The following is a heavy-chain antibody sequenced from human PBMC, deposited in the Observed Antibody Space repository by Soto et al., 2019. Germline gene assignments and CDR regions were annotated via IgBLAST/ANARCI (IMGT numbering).Heavy chain of an antibody. D-gene: IGHD3-9*01. CDR3: AIGSEYEIWTGYPVLVSAF. V-gene: IGHV3-48*01. Sequence: NRVLKTQRKGLEWVSYISSSSSTIYYADSVKGRFTISRDNAKNSLYLQMNSLRAEDTAVYYCAIGSEYEIWTGYPVLVSAFWGHRTSVIV. J-gene: IGHJ6*02. CDR2: ISSSSSTI.